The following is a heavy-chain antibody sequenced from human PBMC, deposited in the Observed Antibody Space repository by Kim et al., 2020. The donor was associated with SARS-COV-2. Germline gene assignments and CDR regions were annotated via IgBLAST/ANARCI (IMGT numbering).Heavy chain of an antibody. Sequence: SETMSLTCTVSGGSFSSSNYYWGWIRQPPGKGLEWIASIYYSGSAYYNPSLKSRVTISVDTSKNQFSLSLSSVTAADTAVYYCARGYSSGLYYFDYWGQGTLVTVSS. CDR3: ARGYSSGLYYFDY. D-gene: IGHD6-19*01. J-gene: IGHJ4*02. CDR2: IYYSGSA. V-gene: IGHV4-39*01. CDR1: GGSFSSSNYY.